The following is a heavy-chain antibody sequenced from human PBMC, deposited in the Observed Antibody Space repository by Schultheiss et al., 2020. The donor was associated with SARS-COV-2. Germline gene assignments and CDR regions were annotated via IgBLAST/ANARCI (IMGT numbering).Heavy chain of an antibody. D-gene: IGHD3-10*01. V-gene: IGHV4-61*02. CDR3: ARGTMVRGVIIYPG. J-gene: IGHJ4*02. CDR2: IYTSGST. CDR1: GGSIRGSSYY. Sequence: SETLSLTCTVSGGSIRGSSYYWSWIRQPAGKGLEWIGRIYTSGSTNYNPSLKSRVTISVDTSKNQFSLKLSSVTAADTAVYYCARGTMVRGVIIYPGWGQGTLVTVSS.